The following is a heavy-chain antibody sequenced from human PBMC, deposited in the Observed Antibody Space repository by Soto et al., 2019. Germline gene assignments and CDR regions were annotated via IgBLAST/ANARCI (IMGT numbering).Heavy chain of an antibody. J-gene: IGHJ6*02. V-gene: IGHV1-69*01. CDR1: EGTFASYT. CDR3: ARREKLERRQSLFYYYGMDG. D-gene: IGHD1-1*01. Sequence: VSCKTSEGTFASYTITRVRQAPGQGLEWMGGIIPIFGAANYAQKCQGRVTITADESTSTVYMELSSLRSEDTAVYYCARREKLERRQSLFYYYGMDGWGQGTTVTISS. CDR2: IIPIFGAA.